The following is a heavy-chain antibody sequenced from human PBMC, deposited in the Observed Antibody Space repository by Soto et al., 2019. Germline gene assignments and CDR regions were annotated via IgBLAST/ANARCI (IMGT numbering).Heavy chain of an antibody. D-gene: IGHD3-3*01. CDR1: GFTFSSYA. J-gene: IGHJ4*02. CDR3: AREIERLLGY. V-gene: IGHV3-30*04. CDR2: IWYDGSNK. Sequence: QVQLVESGEGVVQPGRSLRLSCAASGFTFSSYAMHWVRQAPGKGLEWVAVIWYDGSNKYYADSVKGRFTISRDNSKNTLYLQMNSLRTEDTAVYYCAREIERLLGYWGQGTLVTVSS.